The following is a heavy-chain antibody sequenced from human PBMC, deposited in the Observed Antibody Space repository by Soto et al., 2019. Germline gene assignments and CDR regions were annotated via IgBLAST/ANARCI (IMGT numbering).Heavy chain of an antibody. CDR2: ISAYNGNT. CDR3: ARGGLIVVVTAISRALRGNWFDP. D-gene: IGHD2-21*02. Sequence: SVKVSCKASGYTFTSYGISWVRQAPGQGLERMGWISAYNGNTNYAQKHQGRVTMTTDTSTSTAYMELRSLRSDDTAVYYCARGGLIVVVTAISRALRGNWFDPWGQGTLVTVSS. J-gene: IGHJ5*02. CDR1: GYTFTSYG. V-gene: IGHV1-18*01.